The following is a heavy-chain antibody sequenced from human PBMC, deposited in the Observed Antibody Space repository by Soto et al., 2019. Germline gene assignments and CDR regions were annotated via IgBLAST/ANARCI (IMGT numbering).Heavy chain of an antibody. CDR3: TRDQLPVVVAAGSPFDY. V-gene: IGHV3-49*03. CDR1: GFTFGDYA. J-gene: IGHJ4*02. D-gene: IGHD2-15*01. Sequence: GGSLRLSCTASGFTFGDYAMSWFRQAPGKGLEWVGFIRSRAYGGTTEYAASVKGRFNISRDDSKSIAYLQMNSLKTEDTAVYYCTRDQLPVVVAAGSPFDYWGQGTLVTVSS. CDR2: IRSRAYGGTT.